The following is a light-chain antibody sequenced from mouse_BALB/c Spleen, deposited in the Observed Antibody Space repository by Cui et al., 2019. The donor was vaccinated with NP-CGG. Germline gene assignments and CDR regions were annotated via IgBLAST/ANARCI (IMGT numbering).Light chain of an antibody. CDR3: ALWYSNHWV. Sequence: VLSHRSSLTTSPGETVTLTCRSSTGAVTTNNYANWVQEKPDHLFTGLIGGTNNRAPGVPARFSGSLIGNKAALTITGAQTEDEARYFCALWYSNHWVFGGGTKLTVL. CDR2: GTN. CDR1: TGAVTTNNY. J-gene: IGLJ1*01. V-gene: IGLV1*01.